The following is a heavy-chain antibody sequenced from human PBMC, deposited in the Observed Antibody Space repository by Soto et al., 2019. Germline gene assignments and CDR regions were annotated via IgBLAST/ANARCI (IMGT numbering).Heavy chain of an antibody. D-gene: IGHD3-22*01. V-gene: IGHV3-30-3*01. CDR3: ARLTHDSSGVDY. CDR2: ISYDGSNK. J-gene: IGHJ4*02. Sequence: GVSLRLSCAASGFTFSSYAMHWVRQAPGKGLGWVAVISYDGSNKYYADSVKGRFTISRDNSKNTLYLQMNSLRAEDTAVYYCARLTHDSSGVDYWGKGTLVTVSS. CDR1: GFTFSSYA.